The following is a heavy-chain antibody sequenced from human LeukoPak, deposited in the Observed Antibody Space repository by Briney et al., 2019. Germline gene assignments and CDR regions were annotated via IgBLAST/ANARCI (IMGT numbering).Heavy chain of an antibody. J-gene: IGHJ3*02. D-gene: IGHD5/OR15-5a*01. Sequence: NPGGSLRLSCAASGFTFSSYSMNWVRQAPGKGLEWVSSISSSSSYIYYADSVKGRFTISRDNAKNSLCLQMNSLRAEDTAVYYCASLGLDAFDIWSQGTMVTVSS. CDR3: ASLGLDAFDI. CDR2: ISSSSSYI. V-gene: IGHV3-21*01. CDR1: GFTFSSYS.